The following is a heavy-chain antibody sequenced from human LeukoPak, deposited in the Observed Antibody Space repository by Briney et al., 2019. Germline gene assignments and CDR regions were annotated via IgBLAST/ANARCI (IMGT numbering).Heavy chain of an antibody. D-gene: IGHD4-11*01. Sequence: SETLSLTCAVYGVSFSGYYWSWIRQPPGKGLEWIGEINHSGSTNYNPSLKSRVTISVDTSKNQFSLKLSSVTAADTAVYYCARHRVTVTTRSAFDIWGQGTMVTASS. J-gene: IGHJ3*02. CDR1: GVSFSGYY. V-gene: IGHV4-34*01. CDR2: INHSGST. CDR3: ARHRVTVTTRSAFDI.